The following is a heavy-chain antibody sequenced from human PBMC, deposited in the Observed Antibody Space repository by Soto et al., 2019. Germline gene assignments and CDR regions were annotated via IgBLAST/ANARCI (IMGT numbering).Heavy chain of an antibody. Sequence: SETLSLTCTVSGGSIRDYYWGWIRQPPGKGLEWIGYIYHSGSTYYNPSLKSRVTISVDRSKNQFSLKLSSVTAADTAVYYCARGVTLVRGVIHTPYFDYWGQGARVTVSS. CDR1: GGSIRDYY. J-gene: IGHJ4*02. CDR2: IYHSGST. CDR3: ARGVTLVRGVIHTPYFDY. V-gene: IGHV4-59*12. D-gene: IGHD3-10*01.